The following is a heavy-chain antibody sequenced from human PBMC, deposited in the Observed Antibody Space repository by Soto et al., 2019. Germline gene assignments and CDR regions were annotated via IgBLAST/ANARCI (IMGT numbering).Heavy chain of an antibody. CDR1: GGSISSYY. CDR3: ASTDTAMVQRHWYFDL. Sequence: QVQLQESGPGLEKPSETLSLTCTVSGGSISSYYWSWIRQPPGKGLEWIGYIYYSGSTNYNPSLKSRVTISVDTSKNQFSLKLSSVTAADTAVYYCASTDTAMVQRHWYFDLWGRGTLVTVSS. J-gene: IGHJ2*01. CDR2: IYYSGST. D-gene: IGHD5-18*01. V-gene: IGHV4-59*01.